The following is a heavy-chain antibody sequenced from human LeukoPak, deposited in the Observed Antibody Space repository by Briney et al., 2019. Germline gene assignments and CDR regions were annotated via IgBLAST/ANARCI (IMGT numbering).Heavy chain of an antibody. D-gene: IGHD3-3*01. CDR2: INPNSGGT. CDR1: GYTSTGYY. Sequence: ASVKVSCKASGYTSTGYYMHWVRQAPGQGLEWMGRINPNSGGTNYAQKFQGRVTMTRDTSTSTAYMELSRLRSDDTAVYYCARVNYDFWSGISYYYYMDVWGKGTTVTVSS. CDR3: ARVNYDFWSGISYYYYMDV. V-gene: IGHV1-2*06. J-gene: IGHJ6*03.